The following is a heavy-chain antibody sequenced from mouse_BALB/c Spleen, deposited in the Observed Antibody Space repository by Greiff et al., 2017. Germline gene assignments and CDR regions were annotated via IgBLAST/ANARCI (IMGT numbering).Heavy chain of an antibody. Sequence: EVHLVESGAELVKPGASVKLSCTASGFNIKDTYMHWVKQRPEQGLEWIGRIDPANGNTKYDPKFQGKATITADTSSNTAYLQLSSLTSEDTAVYYCAREGYFDYWGQGTTLTVSS. J-gene: IGHJ2*01. CDR3: AREGYFDY. CDR2: IDPANGNT. V-gene: IGHV14-3*02. CDR1: GFNIKDTY.